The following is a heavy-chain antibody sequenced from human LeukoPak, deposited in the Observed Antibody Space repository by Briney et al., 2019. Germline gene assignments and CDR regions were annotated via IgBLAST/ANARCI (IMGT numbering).Heavy chain of an antibody. D-gene: IGHD5-12*01. Sequence: SVKVSCKASGFTFTSSARQWVRQARGQRLEWMGWIVVGSGSTNYAQTDHERDSITRDMSTSTAYMERSSLRAEDTAGCYCAWSGCDDDAFDIWGQGTMVTVSS. V-gene: IGHV1-58*02. J-gene: IGHJ3*02. CDR2: IVVGSGST. CDR3: AWSGCDDDAFDI. CDR1: GFTFTSSA.